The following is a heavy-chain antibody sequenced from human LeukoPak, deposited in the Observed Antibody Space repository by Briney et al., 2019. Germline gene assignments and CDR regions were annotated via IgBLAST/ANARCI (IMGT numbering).Heavy chain of an antibody. CDR1: GFTFSTYW. CDR2: IKQDGSEK. V-gene: IGHV3-7*01. Sequence: PGGSLRLSCAASGFTFSTYWMSWVRQAPGKGLEWVANIKQDGSEKYYVDSVKGRFTISRDNAKNSLYLQMNSLRAEDTAVYYCARTDEFFGVVIMGYWGQGTLVTVSS. J-gene: IGHJ4*02. D-gene: IGHD3-3*01. CDR3: ARTDEFFGVVIMGY.